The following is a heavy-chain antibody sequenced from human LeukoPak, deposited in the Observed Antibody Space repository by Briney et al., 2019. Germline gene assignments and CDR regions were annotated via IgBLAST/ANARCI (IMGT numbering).Heavy chain of an antibody. CDR1: GFTFSSYS. D-gene: IGHD1-26*01. J-gene: IGHJ6*02. V-gene: IGHV3-21*04. Sequence: GGSLRLSCAASGFTFSSYSMNWVRQAPGKGLEWVSSISSSSYIYYADSVKGRFTISRDNAKNSLYLQMNSLRAEDTAVYYCAREPWGAKGAAWGMDVWGQGTTVTVSS. CDR2: ISSSSYI. CDR3: AREPWGAKGAAWGMDV.